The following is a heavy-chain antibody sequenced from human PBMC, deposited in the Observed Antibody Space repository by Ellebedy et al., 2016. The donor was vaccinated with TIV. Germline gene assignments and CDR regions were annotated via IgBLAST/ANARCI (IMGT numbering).Heavy chain of an antibody. CDR3: ARDGYSSSSFDY. CDR1: GGTFSSYA. J-gene: IGHJ4*02. V-gene: IGHV1-69*13. CDR2: IIPIFGTA. D-gene: IGHD6-6*01. Sequence: ASVKVSXKASGGTFSSYAISWVRQAPGQGLEWMGGIIPIFGTANYAQKFQGRVTITADESTSTAYMELSSLRSEDTAVYYCARDGYSSSSFDYWGQGTLVTVSS.